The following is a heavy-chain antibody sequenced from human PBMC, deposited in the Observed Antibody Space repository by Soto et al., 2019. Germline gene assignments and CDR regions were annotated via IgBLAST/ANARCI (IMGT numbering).Heavy chain of an antibody. Sequence: PSETLSLTCPVSGGSISSGDYYWSWIRQPPGKGLEWIGYIYYSGSTYYNPSLKSRVTISVDTSKNQFSLKLSSVTAADTAVYYCARDLHDYKGKYYFDYWGQGTLVTVSS. CDR3: ARDLHDYKGKYYFDY. D-gene: IGHD3-10*01. CDR1: GGSISSGDYY. CDR2: IYYSGST. J-gene: IGHJ4*02. V-gene: IGHV4-30-4*01.